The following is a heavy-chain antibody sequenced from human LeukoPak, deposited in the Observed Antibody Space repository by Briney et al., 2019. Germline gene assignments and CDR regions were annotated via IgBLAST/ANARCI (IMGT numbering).Heavy chain of an antibody. Sequence: SVKVSCKASGGTFSSYAISWVRQAPGQGLEWMGRIIPIFGTANYAQKFQGRVTITTDESTRTAYMELSSLRSEDTAVYYCALTYYDFWSGYSSMDVWGKGTTVTVSS. J-gene: IGHJ6*03. CDR1: GGTFSSYA. D-gene: IGHD3-3*01. CDR2: IIPIFGTA. CDR3: ALTYYDFWSGYSSMDV. V-gene: IGHV1-69*05.